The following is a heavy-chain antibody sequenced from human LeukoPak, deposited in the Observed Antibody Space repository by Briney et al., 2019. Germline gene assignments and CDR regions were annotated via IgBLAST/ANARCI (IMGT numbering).Heavy chain of an antibody. CDR1: GYTFTGYY. D-gene: IGHD3-22*01. Sequence: ASVKVSCKASGYTFTGYYMHWVQQAPGQGLEWMGWINPNSGGTNYAQKFQGRVTMTRDTSISTAYMELSRLRSDDTAVYYCARGRGYYYDSSGYYYSAFDIWGQGTMVTVSS. CDR2: INPNSGGT. V-gene: IGHV1-2*02. J-gene: IGHJ3*02. CDR3: ARGRGYYYDSSGYYYSAFDI.